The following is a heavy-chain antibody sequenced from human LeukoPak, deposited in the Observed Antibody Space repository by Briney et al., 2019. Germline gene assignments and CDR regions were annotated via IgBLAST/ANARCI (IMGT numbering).Heavy chain of an antibody. V-gene: IGHV4-39*01. CDR1: GGSISSSSYY. CDR2: IYYSGST. CDR3: ARQGYYDFWSGPPIYVDP. D-gene: IGHD3-3*01. Sequence: PSETLSLTCTVSGGSISSSSYYWGWIRQPPGKGLEWIGSIYYSGSTYYNPSLKSRVTISVDTSKNQFSLKLSSVTAADTAVYYCARQGYYDFWSGPPIYVDPWGQGTLVTVSS. J-gene: IGHJ5*02.